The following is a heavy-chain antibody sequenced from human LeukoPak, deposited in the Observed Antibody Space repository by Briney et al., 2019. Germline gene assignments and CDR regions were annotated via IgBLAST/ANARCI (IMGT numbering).Heavy chain of an antibody. D-gene: IGHD1-1*01. V-gene: IGHV3-30*18. CDR1: GFIFSNYG. CDR2: VSYDGSNK. Sequence: GKSLRLSCAASGFIFSNYGVHWVRQAPGKGLEWVAVVSYDGSNKYYADSVKGRFTISRDNSKNTLSLQMSSLRAEDTAVYYCAKAETMTQRGYFDYWGQGTLVTVSS. J-gene: IGHJ4*02. CDR3: AKAETMTQRGYFDY.